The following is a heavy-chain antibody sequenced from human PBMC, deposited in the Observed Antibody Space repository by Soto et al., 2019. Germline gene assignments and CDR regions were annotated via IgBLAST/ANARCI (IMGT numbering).Heavy chain of an antibody. CDR3: ARTRRYCSGGSCYSVPHPYYYYYMDV. CDR1: GGSFSGYY. D-gene: IGHD2-15*01. CDR2: INHSGST. Sequence: SETLSLTCAVYGGSFSGYYWSWIRQPPGKGLEWIGEINHSGSTNYNPSLKSRVTISVDTSKNQFSLKLSSVTAADTAVYYCARTRRYCSGGSCYSVPHPYYYYYMDVWGKGTTVTVSS. J-gene: IGHJ6*03. V-gene: IGHV4-34*01.